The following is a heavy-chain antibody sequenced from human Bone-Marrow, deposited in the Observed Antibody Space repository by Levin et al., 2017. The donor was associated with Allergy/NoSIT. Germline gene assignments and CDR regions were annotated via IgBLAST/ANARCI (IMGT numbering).Heavy chain of an antibody. V-gene: IGHV4-30-4*01. CDR1: GGSINSGDSY. Sequence: PSETLSLTCNVSGGSINSGDSYWSWIRQPPGKGLEWIGYIYYSGSTYYNPSLKSRITISIDTSKSQFSLQLSSVTAADTAVYYCARLSLTFYDILTGYYSPSRTFDYWGQGTLVTVST. CDR2: IYYSGST. D-gene: IGHD3-9*01. CDR3: ARLSLTFYDILTGYYSPSRTFDY. J-gene: IGHJ4*02.